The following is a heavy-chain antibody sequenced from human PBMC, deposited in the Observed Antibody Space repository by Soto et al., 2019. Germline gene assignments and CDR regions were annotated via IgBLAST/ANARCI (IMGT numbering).Heavy chain of an antibody. V-gene: IGHV3-23*01. CDR2: ISASGGSP. CDR1: GFTFSTYA. J-gene: IGHJ4*02. CDR3: ARDSGAEVVTYFDF. Sequence: EVRLLESGGGLVQPGGSLRLSCAVSGFTFSTYAMSWVRQAPGKGREWVSVISASGGSPYYADSVKGRFTISRDNSKNTLYLQMNSLRAEDTAVYYCARDSGAEVVTYFDFWGQGTLVTVSS. D-gene: IGHD3-22*01.